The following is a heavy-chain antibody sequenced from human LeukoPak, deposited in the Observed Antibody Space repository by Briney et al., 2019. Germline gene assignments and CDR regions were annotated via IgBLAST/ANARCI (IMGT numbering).Heavy chain of an antibody. V-gene: IGHV3-13*01. D-gene: IGHD5-12*01. J-gene: IGHJ4*02. Sequence: GGSLRLSCAASGFTFSSYDMHWVRQATGKGLEWASAIGTAGDTYYPGSVKGRFTISRENAKNSLYLQMNSLRAGDTAVYYCARGGYSGYDPPFDYWGQGTLVTVSS. CDR1: GFTFSSYD. CDR2: IGTAGDT. CDR3: ARGGYSGYDPPFDY.